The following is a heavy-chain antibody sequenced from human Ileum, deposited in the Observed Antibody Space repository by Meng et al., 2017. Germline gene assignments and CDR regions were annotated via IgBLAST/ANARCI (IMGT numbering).Heavy chain of an antibody. CDR1: SGSITSDTY. J-gene: IGHJ4*02. D-gene: IGHD4-23*01. CDR3: ARHGGYYQGF. Sequence: QVQLQGSGPGLVKPSGTLSLTGAVSSGSITSDTYWSWVRLPPGKGLEWIGQISHSGSTFHNPSLKSRVTMSVDKSKSQFSLMLTSVTAADTAVYYCARHGGYYQGFWGQGTLVTVSS. V-gene: IGHV4-4*02. CDR2: ISHSGST.